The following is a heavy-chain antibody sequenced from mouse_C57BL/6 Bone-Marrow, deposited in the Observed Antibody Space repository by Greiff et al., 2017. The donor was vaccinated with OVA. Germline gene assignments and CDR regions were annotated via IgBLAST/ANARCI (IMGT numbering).Heavy chain of an antibody. CDR1: GYTFTSYG. D-gene: IGHD3-3*01. CDR2: IYPRSGNT. J-gene: IGHJ3*01. CDR3: ATRRAWFAY. V-gene: IGHV1-81*01. Sequence: VKVVESGAELARPGASVKLSCKASGYTFTSYGISWVKQRTGLGLEWIGEIYPRSGNTYYNEKFKGKATLTADKSSSTAYMELRSLTSEDSAVYFCATRRAWFAYWGQGTLVTVSA.